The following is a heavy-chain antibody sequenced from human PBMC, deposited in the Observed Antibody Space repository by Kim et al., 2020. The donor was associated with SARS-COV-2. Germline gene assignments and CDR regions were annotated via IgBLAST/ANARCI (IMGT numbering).Heavy chain of an antibody. J-gene: IGHJ4*02. CDR1: GGSITSSSYY. CDR3: ARVGPPSGRYYFDY. Sequence: SETLSLTCTVSGGSITSSSYYWGWIRQPPGKGLEWIGYIYYSGSTYYNPSLKSRVTISVDTSKNQFSLKLSSVTAADTAIYYCARVGPPSGRYYFDYWGQGTLVTVSS. CDR2: IYYSGST. D-gene: IGHD6-19*01. V-gene: IGHV4-39*07.